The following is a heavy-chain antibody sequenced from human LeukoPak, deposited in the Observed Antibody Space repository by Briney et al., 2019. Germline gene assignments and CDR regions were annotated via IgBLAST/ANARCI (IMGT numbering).Heavy chain of an antibody. CDR3: ARPGYGSAFDI. Sequence: GGSLRLSCAASGFTFSSYWMHWVRQAPGKGLVWVSRISTDGSSTSYADSVKGRFTISRDNAKNTLYLQMNSLRAEDTAVYYCARPGYGSAFDIWGQGTMVTVSS. CDR2: ISTDGSST. CDR1: GFTFSSYW. J-gene: IGHJ3*02. D-gene: IGHD3-10*01. V-gene: IGHV3-74*01.